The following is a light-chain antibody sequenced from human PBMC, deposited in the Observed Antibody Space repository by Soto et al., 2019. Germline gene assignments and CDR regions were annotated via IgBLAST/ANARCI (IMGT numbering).Light chain of an antibody. J-gene: IGKJ1*01. CDR2: GAS. Sequence: EIVLTQSPATLSLSPGERATLSCRASQSVSSYLAWYQQKPGQAPRLLISGASSRATGIPDRFSGSGSGTDFTLTISRLEPEDFAVYYCHHYGTSWTFGQGTKVEI. V-gene: IGKV3-20*01. CDR1: QSVSSY. CDR3: HHYGTSWT.